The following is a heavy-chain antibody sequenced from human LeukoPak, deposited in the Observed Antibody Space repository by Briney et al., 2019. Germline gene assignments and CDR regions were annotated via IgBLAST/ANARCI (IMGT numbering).Heavy chain of an antibody. D-gene: IGHD5-12*01. J-gene: IGHJ5*02. CDR3: ASGAEGYVFDP. CDR2: ISSRSTTI. V-gene: IGHV3-48*01. CDR1: GFTFRSFS. Sequence: GGSLSLSLQASGFTFRSFSMNGVGKAPGKGLEWVSYISSRSTTIYYADSVKGRFTISRDNAKNSLYLQMNSLRAEDTAVYYCASGAEGYVFDPWGQGTLVTVSS.